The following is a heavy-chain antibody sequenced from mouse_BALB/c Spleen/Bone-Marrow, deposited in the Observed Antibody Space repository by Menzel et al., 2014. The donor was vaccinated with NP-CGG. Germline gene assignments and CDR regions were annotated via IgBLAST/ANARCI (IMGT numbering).Heavy chain of an antibody. CDR2: IWGGGST. CDR1: GFSLTDYD. Sequence: QVQLQQSGPGLVAPSQSLSITCTVSGFSLTDYDVSWIRQPPGKGLEWLGVIWGGGSTYYNSALKSRLSISKDNSKSQVFLKMNSLQTDDTAMYYCAKHRLTYYAMDYWGQGTSVTLSS. J-gene: IGHJ4*01. CDR3: AKHRLTYYAMDY. D-gene: IGHD1-3*01. V-gene: IGHV2-6-5*01.